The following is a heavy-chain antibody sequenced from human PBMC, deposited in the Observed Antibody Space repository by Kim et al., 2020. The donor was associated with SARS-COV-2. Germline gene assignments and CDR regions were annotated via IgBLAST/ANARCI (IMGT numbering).Heavy chain of an antibody. CDR2: IYHSGST. J-gene: IGHJ6*02. CDR1: GGSISSGGYS. V-gene: IGHV4-30-2*01. CDR3: ASYVDTDTGARDYYYGMDV. D-gene: IGHD5-18*01. Sequence: SETLSLTCAVSGGSISSGGYSWSWIRQPPGKGLEWIGYIYHSGSTYYNPSLKSRVTISVDRSKNQFSLKLSSVTAADTAVYYCASYVDTDTGARDYYYGMDVWGQGTTVTVSS.